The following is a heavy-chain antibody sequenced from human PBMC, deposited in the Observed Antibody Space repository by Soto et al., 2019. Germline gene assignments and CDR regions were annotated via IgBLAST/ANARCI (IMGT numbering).Heavy chain of an antibody. Sequence: QVQLVESGGGVVQPGRSLRLSCAASGFTFSSYGMHWVRQAPGKGLEWVAVISYDGSNKYYADSVKGRFTISRDNSKNTPYLQMNSLRAEDTAVYHCAKAYNYYDTSGYYGYWGQGTLVTVSS. J-gene: IGHJ4*02. CDR3: AKAYNYYDTSGYYGY. V-gene: IGHV3-30*18. D-gene: IGHD3-22*01. CDR2: ISYDGSNK. CDR1: GFTFSSYG.